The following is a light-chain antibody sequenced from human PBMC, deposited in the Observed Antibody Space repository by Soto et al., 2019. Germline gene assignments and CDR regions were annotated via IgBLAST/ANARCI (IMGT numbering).Light chain of an antibody. J-gene: IGKJ1*01. CDR2: LGS. V-gene: IGKV2-28*01. Sequence: EIVMTQSPLSLPVTPGEPASISCRSSQSLLHSNGYNYLDWYVQKPGQSPQLLIYLGSNRASGVXDXSSGSGSGTDFTLKISRVEAEDVGVYYCMQALQTPRTFGQGTKVEIK. CDR3: MQALQTPRT. CDR1: QSLLHSNGYNY.